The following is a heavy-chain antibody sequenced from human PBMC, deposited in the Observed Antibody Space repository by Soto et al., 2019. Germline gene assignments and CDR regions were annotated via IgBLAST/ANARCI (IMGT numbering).Heavy chain of an antibody. CDR2: IKSKTDGGTT. D-gene: IGHD6-19*01. CDR3: TTDLQWLVQESDY. J-gene: IGHJ4*02. CDR1: GFTFSNAW. V-gene: IGHV3-15*01. Sequence: PGGSLILSCAASGFTFSNAWMSWVRQAPGKGLEWVGRIKSKTDGGTTDYAAPVKGRFTISRDDSKNTLYLQMNSLKTEDTAVYYCTTDLQWLVQESDYWGQGTLVTVSS.